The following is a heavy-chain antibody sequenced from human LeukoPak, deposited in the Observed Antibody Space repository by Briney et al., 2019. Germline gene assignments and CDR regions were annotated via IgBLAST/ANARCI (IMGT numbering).Heavy chain of an antibody. Sequence: GGSLRLSCAASGFTFSSYSMNWVRQAPGKGLEWVSSISSSSSYIYYADSVKGRFTISRDNAKSSLYLQMSSLRAGDTAVYYCARDAGSRVVAVAATPGGDAFDIWGQGTMVTVSS. D-gene: IGHD2-15*01. CDR3: ARDAGSRVVAVAATPGGDAFDI. J-gene: IGHJ3*02. CDR2: ISSSSSYI. CDR1: GFTFSSYS. V-gene: IGHV3-21*01.